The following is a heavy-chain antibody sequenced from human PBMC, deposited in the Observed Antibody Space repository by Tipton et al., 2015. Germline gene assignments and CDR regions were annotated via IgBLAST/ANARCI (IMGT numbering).Heavy chain of an antibody. V-gene: IGHV4-38-2*01. CDR1: AYSISSDYY. CDR3: ARASIIQGYYHDSSRYYLFNS. Sequence: TLSLTCAVSAYSISSDYYWGWIRQPPGKGLEWIGSISHSGNTYYNPSLKSRVTISIDTSKNQFSLNLSSVIAADTAVYYCARASIIQGYYHDSSRYYLFNSWGQGTLVTVSS. CDR2: ISHSGNT. J-gene: IGHJ1*01. D-gene: IGHD3-22*01.